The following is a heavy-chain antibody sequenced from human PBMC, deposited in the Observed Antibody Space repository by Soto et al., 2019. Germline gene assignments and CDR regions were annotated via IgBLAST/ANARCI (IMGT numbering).Heavy chain of an antibody. CDR2: ISGSGGST. Sequence: GGSLRLSCAASGFTFSSYAMSWVRQAPGKGLEWVSAISGSGGSTYYADSVKGRFTISRDNSKNTLYLQMNSLRAEDTAVYYCAKRLQTTDYYYYYGMDVWGQGTTVTVSS. CDR3: AKRLQTTDYYYYYGMDV. D-gene: IGHD4-4*01. CDR1: GFTFSSYA. V-gene: IGHV3-23*01. J-gene: IGHJ6*02.